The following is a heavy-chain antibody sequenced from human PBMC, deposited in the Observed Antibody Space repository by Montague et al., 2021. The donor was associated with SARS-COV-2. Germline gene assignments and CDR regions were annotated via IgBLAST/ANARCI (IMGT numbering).Heavy chain of an antibody. CDR1: GFTFSSYA. CDR3: AAPMVKDY. CDR2: ISYDGSNK. V-gene: IGHV3-30-3*01. Sequence: SLRLSCADSGFTFSSYAMHWVRQAPGKELAWVAVISYDGSNKYYADSVKGRFTISRDNSKNTLYLQMNSLRAEDTAVYYCAAPMVKDYWGQGTLVTVSS. D-gene: IGHD5-18*01. J-gene: IGHJ4*02.